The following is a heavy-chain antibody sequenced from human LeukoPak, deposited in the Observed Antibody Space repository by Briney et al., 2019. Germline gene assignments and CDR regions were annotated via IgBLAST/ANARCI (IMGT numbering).Heavy chain of an antibody. Sequence: GASVKVPCKASGYTFTSYGISWVRQAPGQGLEWMGWISAYNGNTNYAQKLQGRVTMTTDTSTSTAYMELRSLRSDDTAVYYCARDVPLRYFDWLRFDYWGQGTLVTVSS. CDR1: GYTFTSYG. CDR2: ISAYNGNT. V-gene: IGHV1-18*01. J-gene: IGHJ4*02. D-gene: IGHD3-9*01. CDR3: ARDVPLRYFDWLRFDY.